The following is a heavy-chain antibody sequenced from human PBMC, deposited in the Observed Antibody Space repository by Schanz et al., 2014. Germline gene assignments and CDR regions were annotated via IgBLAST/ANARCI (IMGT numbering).Heavy chain of an antibody. J-gene: IGHJ4*02. Sequence: QVQLVQSGAEVKKPGSSVKVSCTASGGTFSSYTISWIRQAPGQGLEWMGRIIPVLAIADYAQKFQGRVTFTADKSTSTAFLEVNSLRSEDTSVDYCARTGYDPSLTHWGQGTLVTVSS. V-gene: IGHV1-69*02. CDR1: GGTFSSYT. D-gene: IGHD5-12*01. CDR2: IIPVLAIA. CDR3: ARTGYDPSLTH.